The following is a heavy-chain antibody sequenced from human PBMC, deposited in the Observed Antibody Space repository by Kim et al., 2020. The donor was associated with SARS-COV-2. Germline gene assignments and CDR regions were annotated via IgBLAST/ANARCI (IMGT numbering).Heavy chain of an antibody. V-gene: IGHV4-59*01. J-gene: IGHJ5*02. CDR1: GGSISSYY. CDR2: IYYSGST. CDR3: AREPGPLYCSSTSCYPRGGGFDP. D-gene: IGHD2-2*01. Sequence: SETLSLTCTVSGGSISSYYWSWIRQPPGKGLEWIGYIYYSGSTNYNPSLKSRVTISVDTSKNQFSLKLSSVTAADTAVYYCAREPGPLYCSSTSCYPRGGGFDPWGQGTLVTVSS.